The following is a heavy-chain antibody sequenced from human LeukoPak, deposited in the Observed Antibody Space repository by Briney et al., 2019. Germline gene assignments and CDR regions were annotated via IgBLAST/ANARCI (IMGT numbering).Heavy chain of an antibody. Sequence: SETLCLTCSVSGDSITSGDSYWTWMRQPAGEGLEWIGLIYTSGATKYNPSLKSRITISLDTSKNQFSLQLNSVTAADTAVYYCAREYSHWGQGTLVTVSS. D-gene: IGHD2-15*01. CDR1: GDSITSGDSY. V-gene: IGHV4-61*02. CDR2: IYTSGAT. J-gene: IGHJ4*02. CDR3: AREYSH.